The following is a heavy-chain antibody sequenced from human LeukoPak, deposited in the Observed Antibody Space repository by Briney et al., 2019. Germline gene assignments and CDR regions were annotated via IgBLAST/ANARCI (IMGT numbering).Heavy chain of an antibody. CDR2: IRYDGSNQ. Sequence: GGSLRLSCAASGFTFSSYGMHWVRQAPGKGLEWVAFIRYDGSNQYYADSVKGRFTISRDNSKNTLYLQMNSLRAEDTAIYYCAKSSMVFDWLSTLSFDYWGQGTLVTVSS. CDR1: GFTFSSYG. CDR3: AKSSMVFDWLSTLSFDY. V-gene: IGHV3-30*02. J-gene: IGHJ4*02. D-gene: IGHD3-9*01.